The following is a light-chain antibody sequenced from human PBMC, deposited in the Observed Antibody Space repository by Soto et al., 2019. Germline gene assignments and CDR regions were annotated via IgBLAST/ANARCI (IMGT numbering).Light chain of an antibody. V-gene: IGLV2-11*01. Sequence: QSALTQPRSVSGSPGQSVTISCTGTSSDVGGYKFVSWYQQHPGKAPKFMIYEVSKRPSGVPDRFSGSKSGNTAFLTISGLQAEDEPDYYCCSYAGFYTSVFGTGTKLTVL. CDR1: SSDVGGYKF. CDR2: EVS. J-gene: IGLJ1*01. CDR3: CSYAGFYTSV.